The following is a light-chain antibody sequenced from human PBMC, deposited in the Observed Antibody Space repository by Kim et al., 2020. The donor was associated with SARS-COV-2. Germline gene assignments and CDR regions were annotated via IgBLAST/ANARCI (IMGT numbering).Light chain of an antibody. J-gene: IGKJ2*01. CDR3: QQYNSYSLYT. V-gene: IGKV1-5*01. CDR1: QSISNW. Sequence: ASVGDRVTITCRASQSISNWLAWYQQKPGKAPKLLIYDASTLESGVPSRFSGSGSGTELTLTVSSLQPDDFATYYCQQYNSYSLYTFGQGTKLEI. CDR2: DAS.